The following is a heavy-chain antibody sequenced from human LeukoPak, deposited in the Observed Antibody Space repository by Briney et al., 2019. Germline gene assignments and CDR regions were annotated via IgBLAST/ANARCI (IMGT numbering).Heavy chain of an antibody. Sequence: GGSLRLSCAASGFTFSSCAMSWVRQAPGKGLEWVSAISGSGGSTYYADSVKGRFTISRDNSKNTLYLQMNSLRAEDTAVYYCAKLETYYDSSGYLGYWGQGTLVTVSS. D-gene: IGHD3-22*01. CDR3: AKLETYYDSSGYLGY. J-gene: IGHJ4*02. V-gene: IGHV3-23*01. CDR2: ISGSGGST. CDR1: GFTFSSCA.